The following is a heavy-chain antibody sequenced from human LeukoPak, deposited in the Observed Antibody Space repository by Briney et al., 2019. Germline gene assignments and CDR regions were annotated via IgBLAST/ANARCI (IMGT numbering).Heavy chain of an antibody. J-gene: IGHJ4*02. CDR2: INHSGST. CDR1: GGSFSGYY. CDR3: AREGGIAAAVLYYFDY. D-gene: IGHD6-13*01. V-gene: IGHV4-34*01. Sequence: SETLSLTCAVYGGSFSGYYWSWIRQPPGKGLEWIGEINHSGSTNYNPSLKSRVTISVDTSKNQFPLKLSSVTAADTAVYYCAREGGIAAAVLYYFDYWGQGTLVTVSS.